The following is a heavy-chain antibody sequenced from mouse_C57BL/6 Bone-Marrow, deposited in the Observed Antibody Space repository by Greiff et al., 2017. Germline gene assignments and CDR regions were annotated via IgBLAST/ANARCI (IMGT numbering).Heavy chain of an antibody. CDR2: INSDGGST. Sequence: DVHLVESGGGLVQPGESLKLSCESNEYEFPSHDMSWVRKTPEKRLELVAAINSDGGSTYYPDTMERRFIISRDNTKKTLYLQMSSLRSEDTALYYGARQGVYYGSLAYWGQGTLVTVSA. D-gene: IGHD2-1*01. V-gene: IGHV5-2*01. CDR1: EYEFPSHD. J-gene: IGHJ3*01. CDR3: ARQGVYYGSLAY.